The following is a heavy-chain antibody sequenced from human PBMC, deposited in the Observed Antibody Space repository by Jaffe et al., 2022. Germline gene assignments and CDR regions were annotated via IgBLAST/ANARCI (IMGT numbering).Heavy chain of an antibody. CDR2: ISSSSSYI. J-gene: IGHJ4*02. CDR3: ARNPDYYGSGSYEVIDY. V-gene: IGHV3-21*01. D-gene: IGHD3-10*01. CDR1: GFTFSSYS. Sequence: EVQLVESGGGLVKPGGSLRLSCAASGFTFSSYSMNWVRQAPGKGLEWVSSISSSSSYIYYADSVKGRFTISRDNAKNSLYLQMNSLRAEDTAVYYCARNPDYYGSGSYEVIDYWGQGTLVTVSS.